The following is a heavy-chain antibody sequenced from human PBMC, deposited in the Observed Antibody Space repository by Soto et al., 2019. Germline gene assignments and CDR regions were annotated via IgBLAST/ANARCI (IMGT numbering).Heavy chain of an antibody. V-gene: IGHV3-30-3*01. Sequence: GGSLRLSCAASGFTFSSYAMHWVRQAPGKGLEWVAVISHDGSNKYYADSVKGRFTISRDNSKNTLYLQMNSLRAEDTAVYYCARSSNYDFWSGYARYWGQGTLVTVSS. CDR1: GFTFSSYA. CDR2: ISHDGSNK. CDR3: ARSSNYDFWSGYARY. D-gene: IGHD3-3*01. J-gene: IGHJ4*02.